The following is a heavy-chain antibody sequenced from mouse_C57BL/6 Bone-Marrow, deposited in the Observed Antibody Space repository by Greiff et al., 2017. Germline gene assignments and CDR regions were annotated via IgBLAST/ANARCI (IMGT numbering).Heavy chain of an antibody. J-gene: IGHJ3*01. CDR3: TTGNYYGSSPWFAY. V-gene: IGHV14-4*01. CDR1: GFNIKDDY. D-gene: IGHD1-1*01. Sequence: VQLQQSGAELVRPGASVKLSCTASGFNIKDDYMHWVKQRPEQGLEWIGWIDPENGDTEYASKFQGKATITADTSSNTAYLQLSSLTSEDTAVYYCTTGNYYGSSPWFAYWGQGTLVTVSA. CDR2: IDPENGDT.